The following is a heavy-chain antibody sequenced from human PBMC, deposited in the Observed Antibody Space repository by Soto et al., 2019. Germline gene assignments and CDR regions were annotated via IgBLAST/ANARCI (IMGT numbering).Heavy chain of an antibody. CDR1: GFTFSSYS. J-gene: IGHJ4*02. CDR3: ARDKDWAFDY. Sequence: EVPLVESGGGLVQPGGSLRLSCVASGFTFSSYSMVWVRQAPGKGLEWVSYIFVSSTIIYYADSVKGRFTVSRDNTQNSLFLLMNSLRAEDKAVYYCARDKDWAFDYWGQGTLVTVSS. D-gene: IGHD3-9*01. V-gene: IGHV3-48*04. CDR2: IFVSSTII.